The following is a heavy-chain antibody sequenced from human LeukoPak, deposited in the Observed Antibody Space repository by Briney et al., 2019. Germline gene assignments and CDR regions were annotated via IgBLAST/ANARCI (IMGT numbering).Heavy chain of an antibody. J-gene: IGHJ4*02. CDR3: ARDLDFGDQDLGY. CDR2: INADNGNT. V-gene: IGHV1-3*01. D-gene: IGHD4-17*01. CDR1: GYTFTSYV. Sequence: ASVNVSCKASGYTFTSYVVHWVRQAPGQRLEWMGWINADNGNTKYLQKFQGRVTFTRDTSAGTAYMELSSLRSEDTAVYYCARDLDFGDQDLGYWGQGTLVTVSS.